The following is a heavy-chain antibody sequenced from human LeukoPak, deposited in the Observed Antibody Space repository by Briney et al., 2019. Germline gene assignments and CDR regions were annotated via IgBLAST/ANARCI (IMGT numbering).Heavy chain of an antibody. CDR2: ITPIFGTA. CDR3: ARASSDDTAMATPFAY. D-gene: IGHD5-18*01. CDR1: GGTFSNYA. Sequence: ASVKVSCKASGGTFSNYAINWLRQAPGQGLEWMGGITPIFGTANYVQKFQGRVTITADESTSTAYMELSRLRSEDTAIYYYARASSDDTAMATPFAYWGQGTLVIVSS. V-gene: IGHV1-69*13. J-gene: IGHJ4*02.